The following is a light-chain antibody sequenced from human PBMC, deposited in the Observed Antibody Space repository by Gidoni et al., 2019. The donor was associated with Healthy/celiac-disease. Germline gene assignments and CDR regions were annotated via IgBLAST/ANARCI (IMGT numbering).Light chain of an antibody. V-gene: IGKV3-15*01. CDR2: GAS. Sequence: EIVMTQSPATLSVSPGERATLACSASPSVSSNLAWYQQKPGQAPRLLIYGASTRATGIPARFSGSGSGTEFTLTISSLQSEDFAVYYCQQYNNWTLYTFXXXTKLEIK. J-gene: IGKJ2*01. CDR3: QQYNNWTLYT. CDR1: PSVSSN.